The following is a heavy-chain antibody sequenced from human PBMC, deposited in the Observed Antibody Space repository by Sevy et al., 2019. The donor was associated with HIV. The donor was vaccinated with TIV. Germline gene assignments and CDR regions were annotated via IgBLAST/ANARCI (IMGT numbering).Heavy chain of an antibody. V-gene: IGHV3-23*01. J-gene: IGHJ4*02. CDR3: AKDFPYYYDTSGYDRLDY. Sequence: RGSLRLSCAASGFTFSNYAMSWVRQAPGKGLEWVSCISGSGASTYYADSVKGRFTISRDNSKNTLFLQMNSLRAEDTAVYYSAKDFPYYYDTSGYDRLDYWGQGTLVTVSS. CDR1: GFTFSNYA. CDR2: ISGSGAST. D-gene: IGHD3-22*01.